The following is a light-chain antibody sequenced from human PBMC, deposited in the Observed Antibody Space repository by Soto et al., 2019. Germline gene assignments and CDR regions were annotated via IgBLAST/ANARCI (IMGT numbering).Light chain of an antibody. V-gene: IGKV3-20*01. CDR3: QQYVSSPWA. J-gene: IGKJ1*01. Sequence: EIVLTQSPGILSLSPGERATLCCRASQSVSSSYLAWYQQKPGQAPRLLIYAASSRATGIPDRFSGSGSGTDFTLTISRLEPEDFAVYYCQQYVSSPWAFGQGTKVDIK. CDR1: QSVSSSY. CDR2: AAS.